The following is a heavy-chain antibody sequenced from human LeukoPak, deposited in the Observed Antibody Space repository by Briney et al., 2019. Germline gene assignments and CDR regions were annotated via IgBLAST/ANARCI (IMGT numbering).Heavy chain of an antibody. V-gene: IGHV1-46*01. Sequence: ASVKVSCKASGYTFTSYYMHWVRQAPGQGLEWMGIINPSGGSTSYAQKFQGRVTMTRDTSTSTVYMELSSLRSEDTDVYYCARGGYSSSLGYYYYSGMDVWGQGTTVTVSS. CDR1: GYTFTSYY. J-gene: IGHJ6*02. CDR2: INPSGGST. CDR3: ARGGYSSSLGYYYYSGMDV. D-gene: IGHD6-13*01.